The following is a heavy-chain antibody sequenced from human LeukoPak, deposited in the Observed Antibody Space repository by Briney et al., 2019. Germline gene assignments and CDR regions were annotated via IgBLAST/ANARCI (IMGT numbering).Heavy chain of an antibody. CDR1: GFTFSDYS. D-gene: IGHD3-9*01. V-gene: IGHV3-23*01. J-gene: IGHJ4*02. CDR2: ISSIGGNT. Sequence: PGGSLRLSCAASGFTFSDYSLSWVRQAPGKGLEWVSAISSIGGNTYYADSMEGRPTLSRDNAKNSLYLQMNSLRAENTAVYDCARDNVYDDILTGYYRSYSFDYWGQGTLVTVSS. CDR3: ARDNVYDDILTGYYRSYSFDY.